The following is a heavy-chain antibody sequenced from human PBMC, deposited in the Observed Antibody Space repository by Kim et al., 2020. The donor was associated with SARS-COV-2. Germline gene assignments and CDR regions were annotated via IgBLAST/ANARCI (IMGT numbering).Heavy chain of an antibody. J-gene: IGHJ4*02. V-gene: IGHV1-8*01. Sequence: ASVKVSCKASGYTFTSDDINWVRQATGQGLEWMGWMNPNSGNTGYAPKFQGRVTMTKNISISTAYKELSSLRSEDTAIYYCARGPGAYYDILTGFYLHDYYFDNWGQGTLVTVSS. CDR1: GYTFTSDD. D-gene: IGHD3-9*01. CDR3: ARGPGAYYDILTGFYLHDYYFDN. CDR2: MNPNSGNT.